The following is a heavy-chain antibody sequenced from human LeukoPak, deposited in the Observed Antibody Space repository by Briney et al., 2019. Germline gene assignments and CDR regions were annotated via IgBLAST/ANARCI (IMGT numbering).Heavy chain of an antibody. Sequence: GGSLRLSCAASGFTFDDYAMHWVRHAPGKGLEWVSGISWNSGSIGYADSVKGRFTISRDNAKNSLYLQMNSLRAEDTAVYYCARAQILSPFDYWGQGTLVTVSS. CDR3: ARAQILSPFDY. CDR1: GFTFDDYA. J-gene: IGHJ4*02. D-gene: IGHD2-15*01. CDR2: ISWNSGSI. V-gene: IGHV3-9*01.